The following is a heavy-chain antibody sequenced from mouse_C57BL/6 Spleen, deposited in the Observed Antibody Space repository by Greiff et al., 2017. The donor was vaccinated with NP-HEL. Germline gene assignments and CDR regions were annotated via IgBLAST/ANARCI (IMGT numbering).Heavy chain of an antibody. CDR1: GYTFTSYW. CDR3: ARGGYYDGYYAMDY. CDR2: IHPNSGST. V-gene: IGHV1-64*01. Sequence: QVQLQQPGAELVKPGASVKLSCKASGYTFTSYWMHWVKQRPGQGLEWIGMIHPNSGSTNYNEKFKSKATLTVDKSSSTAYMQLSSLTSEDSAVYYCARGGYYDGYYAMDYWGQGTSVTVSS. D-gene: IGHD2-4*01. J-gene: IGHJ4*01.